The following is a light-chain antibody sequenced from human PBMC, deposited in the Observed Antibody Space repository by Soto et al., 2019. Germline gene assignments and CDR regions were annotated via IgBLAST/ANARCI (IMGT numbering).Light chain of an antibody. CDR1: QSVSSSY. J-gene: IGKJ1*01. CDR2: DTS. V-gene: IGKV3-20*01. CDR3: QQYDSSPWT. Sequence: EIVLTQSPGTLSLSPGERATLSRRASQSVSSSYLAWYQQTPGQAPRLLVYDTSYRATGVPDRFSGSGSGTDFTLTISRLEPEDSAVYYCQQYDSSPWTFGQGTKVEIK.